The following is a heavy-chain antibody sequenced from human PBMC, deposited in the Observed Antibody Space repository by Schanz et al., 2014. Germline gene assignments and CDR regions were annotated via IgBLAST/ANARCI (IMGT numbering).Heavy chain of an antibody. Sequence: QVQLVESGGGVVQPGRSLRLSCAASGFTFSSYGMHWVRQAPGKGLEWMAIIWYDGSNKYYADSVKGRFTISRDNSKNTLFLQMSSLRAEDTAVYYCASPPISVAGRLADYWGQGILVAVSS. D-gene: IGHD6-19*01. J-gene: IGHJ4*02. V-gene: IGHV3-33*01. CDR2: IWYDGSNK. CDR3: ASPPISVAGRLADY. CDR1: GFTFSSYG.